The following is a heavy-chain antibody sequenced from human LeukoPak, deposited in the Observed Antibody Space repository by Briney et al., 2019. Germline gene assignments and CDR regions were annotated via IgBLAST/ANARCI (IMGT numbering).Heavy chain of an antibody. D-gene: IGHD4-17*01. Sequence: GGSLRLSCAASGFTFNSYDMHWVRQATGKGLEWVSAIGTAGDTYYPGSVKGRFTISRENAKNSLYLQMNSLRAGDTAVYYCARGGSVTTHDAFDIRGQGTMVTVSS. V-gene: IGHV3-13*01. J-gene: IGHJ3*02. CDR3: ARGGSVTTHDAFDI. CDR1: GFTFNSYD. CDR2: IGTAGDT.